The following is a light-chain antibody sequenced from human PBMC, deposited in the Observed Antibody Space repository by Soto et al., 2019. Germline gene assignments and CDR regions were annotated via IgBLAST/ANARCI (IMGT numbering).Light chain of an antibody. CDR3: QQRFIWPPLT. CDR2: DAS. CDR1: QSVRSY. V-gene: IGKV3-11*01. J-gene: IGKJ4*01. Sequence: EVVLTQSPATLSLSPGERATLSCRASQSVRSYLAWYQQKPGQAPRLLIYDASNRATGIPARFSGSGSGTDFTLTISSLEPEDFAVYYCQQRFIWPPLTFGGGTKVEVK.